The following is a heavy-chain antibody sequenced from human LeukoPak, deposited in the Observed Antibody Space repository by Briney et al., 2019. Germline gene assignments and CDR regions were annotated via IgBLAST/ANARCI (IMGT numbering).Heavy chain of an antibody. V-gene: IGHV4-39*01. CDR2: IYYSGST. CDR1: GGSISSSSYY. D-gene: IGHD3-9*01. J-gene: IGHJ3*02. CDR3: ARHSHRPIYYDISYAFDI. Sequence: SETLSLTCTVSGGSISSSSYYWGWIRQPPGKGLEWIGSIYYSGSTYYNPSLKSRVTISVDTSKNQFSLKLSSVTAADTAVYYCARHSHRPIYYDISYAFDIWGQGTMVTVSS.